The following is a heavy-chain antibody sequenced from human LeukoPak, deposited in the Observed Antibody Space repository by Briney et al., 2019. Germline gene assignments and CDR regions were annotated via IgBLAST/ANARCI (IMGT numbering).Heavy chain of an antibody. V-gene: IGHV5-51*01. CDR3: ARTMTTSDDAFDI. Sequence: GESLKISCKGSGYRFTNYWIAWVRQMPGKGLEWMGIIYPDDSDTMYSPSFEGQVTILADKSISTAYLQWSSLEASDTAMYYCARTMTTSDDAFDIWAQGTMVTVSS. CDR2: IYPDDSDT. CDR1: GYRFTNYW. J-gene: IGHJ3*02. D-gene: IGHD3-22*01.